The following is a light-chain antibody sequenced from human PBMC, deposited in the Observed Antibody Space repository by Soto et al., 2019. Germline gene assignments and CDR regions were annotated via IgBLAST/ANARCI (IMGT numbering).Light chain of an antibody. Sequence: EIVLTQSPGTLSLSPGERATLSCRASQSVISCYLAWYPQKPGQASRLLIYGASSRATGIPDRFSGIASGTAFTLTISRLEPEDFAVNYCQQYGSSTLTFCPGTTVDIK. CDR3: QQYGSSTLT. CDR1: QSVISCY. CDR2: GAS. J-gene: IGKJ3*01. V-gene: IGKV3-20*01.